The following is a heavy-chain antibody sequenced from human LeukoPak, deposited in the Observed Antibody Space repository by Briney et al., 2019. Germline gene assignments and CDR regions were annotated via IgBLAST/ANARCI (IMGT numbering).Heavy chain of an antibody. CDR2: INSRGGGT. J-gene: IGHJ4*02. D-gene: IGHD1-26*01. CDR1: GNTFTSYY. Sequence: ASVKLSCNASGNTFTSYYMHWVRQAPGQGLEWMGRINSRGGGTTYAQRFQDRVTMTGDTSTSTVYMELSSLRSEDTAVYYCARDLVGATGYGYWGQGTLVTVSS. CDR3: ARDLVGATGYGY. V-gene: IGHV1-46*01.